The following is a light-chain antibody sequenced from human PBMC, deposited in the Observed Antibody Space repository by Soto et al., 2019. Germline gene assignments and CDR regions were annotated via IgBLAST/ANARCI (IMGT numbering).Light chain of an antibody. CDR1: QRVSSSY. V-gene: IGKV3-20*01. J-gene: IGKJ4*01. CDR3: QHYGSSPRLT. CDR2: AGS. Sequence: EIVFTQSPCTLSLSPGERATFSCRASQRVSSSYLGWYQQKPGQAPRLLIYAGSSRATGIPDRFSGSGSGTDFTLTVSRLEPEDFAVYHCQHYGSSPRLTFGGGTKVDIK.